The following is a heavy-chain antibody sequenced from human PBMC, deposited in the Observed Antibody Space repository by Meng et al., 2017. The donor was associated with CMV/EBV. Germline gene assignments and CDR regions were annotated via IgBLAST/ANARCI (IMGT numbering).Heavy chain of an antibody. D-gene: IGHD3-22*01. CDR2: ISCNNGSI. J-gene: IGHJ4*02. Sequence: SLKISCAASGFTFGGGGMHWVRQAQRKGLEWVSGISCNNGSISYADSVQGRFAITRDNAKNYLYLQMNSLRAEDTALYYCVSELYYYSSGYQFRFDYWGQGTLVTVSS. V-gene: IGHV3-9*01. CDR1: GFTFGGGG. CDR3: VSELYYYSSGYQFRFDY.